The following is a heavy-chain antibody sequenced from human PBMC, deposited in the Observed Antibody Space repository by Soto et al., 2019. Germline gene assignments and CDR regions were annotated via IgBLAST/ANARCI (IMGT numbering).Heavy chain of an antibody. Sequence: PGGSLRLSCAASGFTFSSYSMNWVRQAPGKGLEWVSYISSSSSSIYYADSVKGRFTISRDNAKNSLYLQMNSLKAEDTAVYYCTRRKNDDIRFYYYYGLDVWGQGTAVTVSS. CDR3: TRRKNDDIRFYYYYGLDV. V-gene: IGHV3-48*01. CDR2: ISSSSSSI. D-gene: IGHD3-9*01. CDR1: GFTFSSYS. J-gene: IGHJ6*02.